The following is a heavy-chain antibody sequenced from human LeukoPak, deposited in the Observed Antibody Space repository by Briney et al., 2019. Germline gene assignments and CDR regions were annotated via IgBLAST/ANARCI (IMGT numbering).Heavy chain of an antibody. V-gene: IGHV3-30*18. J-gene: IGHJ4*02. CDR2: ISYDGSNK. CDR1: GFSFSNYD. D-gene: IGHD3-10*01. CDR3: VKDGSGSYYTYYFDY. Sequence: GRSLRLSCAASGFSFSNYDIHWVRQAPGKGLEWVAVISYDGSNKYYADSVKGRFTISRDKSKNTLFLQMNSLRAEDTAVYYCVKDGSGSYYTYYFDYWGQGTLVTVSS.